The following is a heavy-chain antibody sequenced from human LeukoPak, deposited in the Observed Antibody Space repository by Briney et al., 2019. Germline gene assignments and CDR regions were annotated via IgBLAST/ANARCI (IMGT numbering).Heavy chain of an antibody. CDR2: IRYDGSNK. V-gene: IGHV3-30*02. Sequence: GGSLRLSCAASGFTFSSYGMHWVRQAPGKGLEWVAFIRYDGSNKYYADSVKGRFTISRDNSKNTLYLQMNSLRAEDTAVYYCAKDPQYYYDSSGVYWGQGTLVTVSS. CDR1: GFTFSSYG. D-gene: IGHD3-22*01. J-gene: IGHJ4*02. CDR3: AKDPQYYYDSSGVY.